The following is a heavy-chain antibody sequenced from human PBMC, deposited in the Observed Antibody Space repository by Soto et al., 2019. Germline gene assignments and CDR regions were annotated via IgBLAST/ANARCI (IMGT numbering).Heavy chain of an antibody. Sequence: QVQLVQSGAEVKKPGSSVKVSCKASGGTFSSYAISWVRQAPGQGLEWMGGIIPIFGTANYAQKFQGRVTITAGKSTSTAYMELSSLRSEDTAVYYCASTDCSSTSCRPTAPKYYYGMDVWGQGTTVTVSS. V-gene: IGHV1-69*06. CDR3: ASTDCSSTSCRPTAPKYYYGMDV. CDR2: IIPIFGTA. J-gene: IGHJ6*02. D-gene: IGHD2-2*01. CDR1: GGTFSSYA.